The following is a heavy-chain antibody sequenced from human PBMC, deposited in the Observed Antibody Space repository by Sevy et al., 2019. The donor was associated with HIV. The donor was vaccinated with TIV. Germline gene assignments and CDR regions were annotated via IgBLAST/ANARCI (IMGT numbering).Heavy chain of an antibody. Sequence: SGPTLVKPTQTLTLTCSFSGFSFSTSGVGVGWIRQPPGEAPEWLALIYWDDDKRYSPSLKRRLTITKDTSRNQVVLTMTNMAPVDTATYYCAHRFFIFDTSAYYEGGFDYWGQGTLVTVSS. V-gene: IGHV2-5*02. CDR3: AHRFFIFDTSAYYEGGFDY. D-gene: IGHD3-22*01. CDR1: GFSFSTSGVG. CDR2: IYWDDDK. J-gene: IGHJ4*02.